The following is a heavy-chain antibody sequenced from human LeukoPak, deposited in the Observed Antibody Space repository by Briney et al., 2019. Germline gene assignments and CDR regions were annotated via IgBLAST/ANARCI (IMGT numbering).Heavy chain of an antibody. J-gene: IGHJ6*03. V-gene: IGHV1-2*02. CDR1: GYTFTGYY. CDR3: AREYSGYDQYYYYYYMDV. CDR2: INPNSGGT. Sequence: SVKVSCKASGYTFTGYYMHWVRQAPGQGLEWMGWINPNSGGTNYAQKFQGRVTMTRDTSISTAYMELSRLRSDDTAVYYCAREYSGYDQYYYYYYMDVWGKGTTVTVSS. D-gene: IGHD5-12*01.